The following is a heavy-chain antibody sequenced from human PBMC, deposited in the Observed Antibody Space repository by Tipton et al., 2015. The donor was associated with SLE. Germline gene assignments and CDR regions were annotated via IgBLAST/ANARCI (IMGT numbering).Heavy chain of an antibody. D-gene: IGHD1-26*01. CDR3: ARAPTGTYYHDAFDI. J-gene: IGHJ3*02. CDR1: GFTFSRHA. V-gene: IGHV3-30-3*01. Sequence: SLRLSCAASGFTFSRHAMHWVRQAPGKGLEWVAIISYDGSNKYYAGSVKGRFIISRDNSKNTLYLQMDSLSAEDTAVYFCARAPTGTYYHDAFDIWGQGTMVTVSS. CDR2: ISYDGSNK.